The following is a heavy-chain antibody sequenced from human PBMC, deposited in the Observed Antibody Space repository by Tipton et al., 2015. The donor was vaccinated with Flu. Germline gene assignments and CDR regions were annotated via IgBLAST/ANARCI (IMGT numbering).Heavy chain of an antibody. CDR1: GFTISDYY. D-gene: IGHD1-20*01. V-gene: IGHV3-23*04. J-gene: IGHJ3*02. Sequence: QLVQSGGGLVKPGGSLRLSCAASGFTISDYYMSWVRQAPGKGLEWLSAISGSGDTTYDSDSVRGRFIISRDNSKNTLYLQISRLRADDTATYYCAKNRDISGSDWGLNALDIWGPGTGVTVSS. CDR2: ISGSGDTT. CDR3: AKNRDISGSDWGLNALDI.